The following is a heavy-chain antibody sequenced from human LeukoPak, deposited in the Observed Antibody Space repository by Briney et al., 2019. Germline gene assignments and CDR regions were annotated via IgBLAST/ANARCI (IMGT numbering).Heavy chain of an antibody. D-gene: IGHD3/OR15-3a*01. CDR1: GFTFDDYA. CDR3: AKDIAIWTGTFDY. V-gene: IGHV3-9*01. J-gene: IGHJ4*02. CDR2: ISWNSGSI. Sequence: LRLSCAASGFTFDDYAMHWVRQAPGKGLEWVSGISWNSGSIGYADSVKGRFTISRDNAKNSLYLQMNSLRAEDTALYYCAKDIAIWTGTFDYWGQGTLVTVSS.